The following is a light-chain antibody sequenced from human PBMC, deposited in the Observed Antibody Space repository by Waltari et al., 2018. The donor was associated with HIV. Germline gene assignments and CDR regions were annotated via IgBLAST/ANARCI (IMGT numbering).Light chain of an antibody. CDR1: QTISSS. CDR2: KAS. Sequence: DIEMTQSPSTLPLSLGDRVTITCRASQTISSSLAWYQQRPGTATKLLIYKASSLEDGVPSRFSGSGSGTEFTLTISSLQPDDIAVYFCQQYSAFPFTFGQGTKLEI. J-gene: IGKJ2*01. CDR3: QQYSAFPFT. V-gene: IGKV1-5*03.